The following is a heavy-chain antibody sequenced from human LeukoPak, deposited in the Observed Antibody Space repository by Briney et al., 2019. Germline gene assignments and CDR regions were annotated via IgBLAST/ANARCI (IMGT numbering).Heavy chain of an antibody. Sequence: LGESLKISCKGSGYSFTSYWIGWVLQMPGKGLEWMGIIYPGDSDTRYSPSFQGQVTISADKSISTAYLQWSSLKASDTAMYYCARHPQVPHYGMDVWGQGTTVTVSS. J-gene: IGHJ6*02. CDR1: GYSFTSYW. CDR2: IYPGDSDT. V-gene: IGHV5-51*01. CDR3: ARHPQVPHYGMDV.